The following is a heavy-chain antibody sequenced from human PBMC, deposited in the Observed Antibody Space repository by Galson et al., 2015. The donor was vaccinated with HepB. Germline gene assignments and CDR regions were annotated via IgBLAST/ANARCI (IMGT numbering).Heavy chain of an antibody. CDR3: AREGDTNGYLGY. D-gene: IGHD2-8*01. J-gene: IGHJ4*02. V-gene: IGHV1-18*04. Sequence: CKASGYTFTSNGISWVRQAPGQGLEWMGWISAYNGNTDYAQILQGRVTLTTDTSTSTAYMELRSLRSDDTAVYYCAREGDTNGYLGYWGQGTLVTVSS. CDR2: ISAYNGNT. CDR1: GYTFTSNG.